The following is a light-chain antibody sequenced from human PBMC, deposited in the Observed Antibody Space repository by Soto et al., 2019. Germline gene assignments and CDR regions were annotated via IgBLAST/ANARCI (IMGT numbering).Light chain of an antibody. CDR3: QQYETFSGT. V-gene: IGKV1-5*01. CDR2: DAS. J-gene: IGKJ1*01. CDR1: QSVSGW. Sequence: EIQMPQSPSNLSASVGATGTGTCWASQSVSGWLAWYQQTTGEAPKLLIYDASAFPRGVPSRFSGSGSGTKFTLTIASLQPDDFATYYCQQYETFSGTFGPATKVDIK.